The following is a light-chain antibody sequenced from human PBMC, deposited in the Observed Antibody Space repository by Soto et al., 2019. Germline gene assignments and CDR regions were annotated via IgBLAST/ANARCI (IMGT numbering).Light chain of an antibody. CDR2: DAS. V-gene: IGKV1-5*01. CDR1: QSISSW. J-gene: IGKJ1*01. CDR3: QQYNSYSPVT. Sequence: DIQMTQSPSTLSASVGDRVTITCRASQSISSWLAWYQQKPGKAPKLLIYDASSLESGVPSRFSGSGSGTEFTLTISSLQPDDFATYYCQQYNSYSPVTFGQGTKVDI.